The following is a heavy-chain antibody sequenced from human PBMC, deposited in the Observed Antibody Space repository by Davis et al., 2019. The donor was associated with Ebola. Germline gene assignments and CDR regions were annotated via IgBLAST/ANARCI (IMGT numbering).Heavy chain of an antibody. V-gene: IGHV4-4*02. CDR3: ARLSNYYYYGMDV. Sequence: SETLSLTCAVPGGSISSSNWWSWVRQPPGKGLEWIGEIYHSGSTNYNPSLKSRVTISVDKSKNQFPLKLSSVTAADTAVYYCARLSNYYYYGMDVWGQGTTVTVSS. D-gene: IGHD2/OR15-2a*01. CDR1: GGSISSSNW. J-gene: IGHJ6*02. CDR2: IYHSGST.